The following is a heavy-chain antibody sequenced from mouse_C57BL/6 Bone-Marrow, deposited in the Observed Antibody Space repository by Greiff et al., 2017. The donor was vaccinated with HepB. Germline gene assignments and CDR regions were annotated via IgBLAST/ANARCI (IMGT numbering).Heavy chain of an antibody. Sequence: QVQLQQSGAELVRPGTSVKVSCKASGYAFTNYLIEWVKQRPGQGLEWIGVINPGSGGTNYNEKFKGKATLTADKSSSTAYMQLSSLTSEDSAVYFCARDGYYAGYFDVWGTGTTVTVSS. CDR2: INPGSGGT. J-gene: IGHJ1*03. CDR1: GYAFTNYL. D-gene: IGHD2-3*01. CDR3: ARDGYYAGYFDV. V-gene: IGHV1-54*01.